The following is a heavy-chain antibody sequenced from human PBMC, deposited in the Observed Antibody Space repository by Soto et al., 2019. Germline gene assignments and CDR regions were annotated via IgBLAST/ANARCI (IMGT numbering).Heavy chain of an antibody. CDR3: AREIAVAGPGVYYYGMDV. Sequence: GGSLRLSCAASGFTFSDYYMSWIRQAPGKGLEWVSYISSSSSYTNYADSVKGRFTISRDNAKNSLYLQMNSLRAEDTAVYYCAREIAVAGPGVYYYGMDVWGQGTTVTVS. CDR2: ISSSSSYT. D-gene: IGHD6-19*01. V-gene: IGHV3-11*06. J-gene: IGHJ6*02. CDR1: GFTFSDYY.